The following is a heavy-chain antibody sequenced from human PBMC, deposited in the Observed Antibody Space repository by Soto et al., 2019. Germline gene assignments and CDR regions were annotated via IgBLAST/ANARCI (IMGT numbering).Heavy chain of an antibody. V-gene: IGHV4-34*01. J-gene: IGHJ4*02. Sequence: SETLSLTCAVYGGSFSGYYWSWIRQPPGKGLEWIGEINHSGSTNYNPSLKSRVTISVDTSKNQFSLKLSSVTAADTAVYYCARTGLRVAAALDYWGQGTLVTVSS. CDR3: ARTGLRVAAALDY. CDR1: GGSFSGYY. D-gene: IGHD6-13*01. CDR2: INHSGST.